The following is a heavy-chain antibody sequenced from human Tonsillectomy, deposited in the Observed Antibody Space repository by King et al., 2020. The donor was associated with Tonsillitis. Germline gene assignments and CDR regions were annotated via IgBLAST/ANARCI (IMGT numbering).Heavy chain of an antibody. V-gene: IGHV2-26*01. Sequence: TLKESGPELVNPTETLTLTCTVSGFSLTNSRMGVSWIRQPPGKALEWLAHIFSNDEKSYSIFLKSRLTISKDTSKSQVVLTMTNMDPVDTATYYCARIYQYSSPRYFDLWGRGTLVAVSS. D-gene: IGHD6-19*01. CDR3: ARIYQYSSPRYFDL. J-gene: IGHJ2*01. CDR1: GFSLTNSRMG. CDR2: IFSNDEK.